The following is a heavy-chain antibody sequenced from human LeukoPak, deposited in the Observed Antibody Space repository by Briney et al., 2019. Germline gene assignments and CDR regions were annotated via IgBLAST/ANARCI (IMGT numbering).Heavy chain of an antibody. J-gene: IGHJ4*02. D-gene: IGHD6-19*01. CDR3: ARADSSVSPQPDY. Sequence: SETLSLTCTVSGGSISSSSYYWCWIRQPPGKGLEWIGSIYYSGSTYYNPSLKSRVTISVDTSKNQFSLKLSSVTAADTAVYYCARADSSVSPQPDYWGQGTLVTVSS. V-gene: IGHV4-39*01. CDR2: IYYSGST. CDR1: GGSISSSSYY.